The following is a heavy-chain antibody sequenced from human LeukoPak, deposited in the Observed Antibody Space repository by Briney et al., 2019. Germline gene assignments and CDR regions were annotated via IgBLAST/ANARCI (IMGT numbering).Heavy chain of an antibody. V-gene: IGHV4-34*01. J-gene: IGHJ5*02. CDR2: INHTGST. Sequence: KTSETPSLTCAVYGGSFSDYYWNWIRQPPGEGLEWIGEINHTGSTNYNPSLKSRVTISVDTSKNQFSLKLSSVTAADTAVYYCARGLTYYDIFRTYTTSNWFDPWGQGTLVTVSS. CDR1: GGSFSDYY. D-gene: IGHD3-9*01. CDR3: ARGLTYYDIFRTYTTSNWFDP.